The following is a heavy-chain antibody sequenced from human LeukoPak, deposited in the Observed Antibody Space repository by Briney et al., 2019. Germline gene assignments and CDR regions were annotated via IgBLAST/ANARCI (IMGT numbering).Heavy chain of an antibody. CDR1: GFTVSNSF. CDR3: AREGPYDSSGYYYNDAFDI. CDR2: IYSGGDT. Sequence: GGSLRLSCAASGFTVSNSFMTWVRQAPGKGLEWVSVIYSGGDTYYTDSVKGRFTISRDNSKNTLYLQMNSLRAEDTAVYYCAREGPYDSSGYYYNDAFDIWGQGTMVTVSS. J-gene: IGHJ3*02. V-gene: IGHV3-66*02. D-gene: IGHD3-22*01.